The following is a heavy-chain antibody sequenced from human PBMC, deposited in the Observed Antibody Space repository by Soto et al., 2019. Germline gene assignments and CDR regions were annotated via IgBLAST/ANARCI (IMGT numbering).Heavy chain of an antibody. CDR2: IKQDGSEK. D-gene: IGHD6-13*01. J-gene: IGHJ6*02. Sequence: LLRPPPGKGLEWVANIKQDGSEKYYVKSVKGRFTVSRDNARNSLYLQINSLRADDTAVYYCAISPFSSSWAYYYYYGVGVCGQGTTVDVS. CDR3: AISPFSSSWAYYYYYGVGV. V-gene: IGHV3-7*01.